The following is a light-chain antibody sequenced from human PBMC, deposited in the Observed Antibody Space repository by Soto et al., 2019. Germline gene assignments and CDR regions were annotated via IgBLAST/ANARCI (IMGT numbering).Light chain of an antibody. CDR2: DVT. Sequence: QSALTQPASVSGSPGQSITISCSGAGNDSSDYRFVSWYQQHPGNAPRLLIFDVTNRPLGVSDRFSGSKSGDTASLTISGLQPQDEADYFCFSYSSDQIAMFGGGTKVTVL. CDR1: GNDSSDYRF. J-gene: IGLJ3*02. V-gene: IGLV2-14*03. CDR3: FSYSSDQIAM.